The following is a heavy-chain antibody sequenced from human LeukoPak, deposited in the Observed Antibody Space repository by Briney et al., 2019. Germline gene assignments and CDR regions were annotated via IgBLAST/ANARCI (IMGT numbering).Heavy chain of an antibody. D-gene: IGHD3-22*01. Sequence: SETLSLTCTVSGGSISSYYWSWIRQPPGKGLEWIGYIYYSGSTNYNPSLKSRVTISVDMSKNQFSLKLTSVTATDTAVYYCARDDSNYYDSSGFDYWGQGTLVTVSS. V-gene: IGHV4-59*01. CDR1: GGSISSYY. CDR2: IYYSGST. J-gene: IGHJ4*02. CDR3: ARDDSNYYDSSGFDY.